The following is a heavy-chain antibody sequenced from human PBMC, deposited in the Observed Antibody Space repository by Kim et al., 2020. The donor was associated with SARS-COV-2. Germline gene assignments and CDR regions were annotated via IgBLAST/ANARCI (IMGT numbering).Heavy chain of an antibody. D-gene: IGHD3-22*01. CDR2: IYTSGST. CDR1: GDSISSYF. J-gene: IGHJ2*01. Sequence: SETLSLTCTVSGDSISSYFWSWIRQPAGKGLECIGHIYTSGSTTYNPSLKSRVTMSVDTSKNQFSLQLSSVTAADTAMYYCARDQHYYDSRGYVHWYFDHWRRGTVVTVSS. V-gene: IGHV4-4*07. CDR3: ARDQHYYDSRGYVHWYFDH.